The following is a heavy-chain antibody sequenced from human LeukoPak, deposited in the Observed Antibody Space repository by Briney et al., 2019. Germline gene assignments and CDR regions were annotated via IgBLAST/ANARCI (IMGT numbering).Heavy chain of an antibody. CDR1: GFTFSSYA. CDR3: AKESELLCGGWFDA. V-gene: IGHV3-23*01. D-gene: IGHD2-2*01. CDR2: ISGSGGST. J-gene: IGHJ5*02. Sequence: GGSLRLSCAASGFTFSSYAMSWVRQAPGKGLEWVSAISGSGGSTYYAASVKGRLTISRDNSKNTLYLQMDSLRAEDTAVYYCAKESELLCGGWFDAWGQGTLVTVSS.